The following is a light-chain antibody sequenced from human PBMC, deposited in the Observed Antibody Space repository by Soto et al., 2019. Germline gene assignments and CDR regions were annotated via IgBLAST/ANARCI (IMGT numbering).Light chain of an antibody. J-gene: IGKJ1*01. CDR2: WAS. CDR3: LQYYSTPWT. V-gene: IGKV4-1*01. CDR1: QSVLYSSNNKNY. Sequence: DIVMTQSPDSLAVSLGERATINCKSSQSVLYSSNNKNYLAWYQQKPGQPPKLLIYWASTRESVVPDRVSGSGSGTEFTLTSSSLQAEDVAVYFCLQYYSTPWTFGQGTKVEIK.